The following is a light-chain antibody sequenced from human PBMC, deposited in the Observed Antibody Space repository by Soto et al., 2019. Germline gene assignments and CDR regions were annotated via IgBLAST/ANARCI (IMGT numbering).Light chain of an antibody. J-gene: IGLJ1*01. CDR2: DDT. V-gene: IGLV3-21*02. Sequence: SYELTQPPSVSVAPGQTARITCGGNDIGDKSVHWYQQKPGQAPLLVVYDDTDRPSGIPERFSGSNSGNKATLTISRVEAGDEADYYCQVWDSSSDHYVFGTGTKVTVL. CDR1: DIGDKS. CDR3: QVWDSSSDHYV.